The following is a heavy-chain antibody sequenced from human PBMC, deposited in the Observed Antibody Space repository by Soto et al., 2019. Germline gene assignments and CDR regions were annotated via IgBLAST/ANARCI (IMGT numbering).Heavy chain of an antibody. CDR1: GGSFSVSY. CDR3: VRGLRYSGMDV. V-gene: IGHV4-34*01. J-gene: IGHJ6*02. Sequence: QVQLQQWAPGLLRPSKPLSPPCVVSGGSFSVSYWPWIRPPPGRGLEWIGEIDHSGTTNYNPPLEGRATISIDTAKNRFSLNVTSVTAADTAVYYCVRGLRYSGMDVWGQGTTVTVS. CDR2: IDHSGTT. D-gene: IGHD2-15*01.